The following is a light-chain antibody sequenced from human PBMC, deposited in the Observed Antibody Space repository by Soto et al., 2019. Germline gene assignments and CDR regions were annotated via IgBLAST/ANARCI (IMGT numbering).Light chain of an antibody. J-gene: IGKJ1*01. CDR3: QQYNNWPRT. Sequence: EIVMTQSPATLSVSPGERVTLSCRASQSISSNLAWYQQRPGQAPRLLIYGASTRATGIPARFSGSGSGTECTLTISSLQSEDFAVYYWQQYNNWPRTFGQGTKADI. CDR1: QSISSN. CDR2: GAS. V-gene: IGKV3-15*01.